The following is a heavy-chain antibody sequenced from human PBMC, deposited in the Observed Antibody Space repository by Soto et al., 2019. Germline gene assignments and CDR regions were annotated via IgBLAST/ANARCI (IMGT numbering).Heavy chain of an antibody. CDR3: ARDPLPIEYCISTFCYRLPWFDP. CDR1: GFTFSSYA. D-gene: IGHD2-2*01. V-gene: IGHV3-30-3*01. CDR2: ISYDGSNK. Sequence: GGSLRLSCAASGFTFSSYAMHWVRQAPGKGLEWVAVISYDGSNKYYADSVKGRFTISRDNSKNTLCLQMNSLRAEDTAVYYCARDPLPIEYCISTFCYRLPWFDPWGQEALVTVS. J-gene: IGHJ5*02.